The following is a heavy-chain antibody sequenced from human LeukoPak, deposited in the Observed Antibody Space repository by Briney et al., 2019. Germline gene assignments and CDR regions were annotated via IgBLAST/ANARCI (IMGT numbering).Heavy chain of an antibody. J-gene: IGHJ6*02. CDR2: ISGGGGST. D-gene: IGHD5-24*01. CDR3: AKILERELQYYYYGMDV. CDR1: GFTFTSYS. V-gene: IGHV3-23*01. Sequence: PGGSLRLSCAASGFTFTSYSMNWVRQAPGKGLEWVSTISGGGGSTYYADSVKGRFTISRDNSKNTLYLQVNSLRAEDTAVYYCAKILERELQYYYYGMDVWGQGTSVTVSS.